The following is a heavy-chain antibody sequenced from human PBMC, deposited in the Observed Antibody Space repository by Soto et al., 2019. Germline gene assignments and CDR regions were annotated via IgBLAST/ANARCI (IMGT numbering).Heavy chain of an antibody. V-gene: IGHV4-59*01. CDR2: SYYSGST. CDR3: ARVWGGAFDI. D-gene: IGHD3-10*01. J-gene: IGHJ3*02. CDR1: GGSISSYY. Sequence: QVQLQESGPGLVKPSETLSLTCTVSGGSISSYYWSWIRQPPGKGLELIGYSYYSGSTNYNPSLKSRVTISVDTSKNQFSLKLSSVTAADTAVYYCARVWGGAFDIWGQGTMVTVSS.